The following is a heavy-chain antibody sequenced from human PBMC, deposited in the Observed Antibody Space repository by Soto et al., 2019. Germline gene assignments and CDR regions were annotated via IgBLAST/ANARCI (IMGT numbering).Heavy chain of an antibody. CDR3: ARPNYDILTGYGNWFDP. CDR2: IYYSGST. Sequence: PSETLSLTCTVSGGSISSGGYYWSWIRQHPGKGLEWIGYIYYSGSTNYNPSLKSRVTISVDTSKNQFSLKLSSVTAADTAVYYCARPNYDILTGYGNWFDPWGHGTLVT. V-gene: IGHV4-61*08. CDR1: GGSISSGGYY. D-gene: IGHD3-9*01. J-gene: IGHJ5*02.